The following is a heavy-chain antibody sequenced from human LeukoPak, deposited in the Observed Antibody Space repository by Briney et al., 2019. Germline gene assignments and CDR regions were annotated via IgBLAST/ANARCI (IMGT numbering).Heavy chain of an antibody. J-gene: IGHJ5*02. CDR1: GGSISSYY. D-gene: IGHD3-10*01. Sequence: PSETLALTCTVSGGSISSYYWSRIRQPAGKGLEWIGRIYSSGSTDYNSSLKSRVTMSVDTSKNQFSLKLSSVTAADTAVYYCARGAYGSGSTNWFDPWDQGTLVTVSS. V-gene: IGHV4-4*07. CDR3: ARGAYGSGSTNWFDP. CDR2: IYSSGST.